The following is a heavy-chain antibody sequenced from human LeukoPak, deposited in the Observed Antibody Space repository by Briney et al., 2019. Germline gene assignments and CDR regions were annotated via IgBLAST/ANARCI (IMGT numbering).Heavy chain of an antibody. Sequence: GGSLRLSCAASGFTFSSYAMRWVRQAPGKGLEWVSAISGSGGSTYYPASVYARFTISRDNSKNTLYHQLNSLIAEDTAVYYCAKRSPYYGSGSYRDKYYYFDYWGQGTLVTVSS. J-gene: IGHJ4*02. D-gene: IGHD3-10*01. CDR1: GFTFSSYA. CDR2: ISGSGGST. CDR3: AKRSPYYGSGSYRDKYYYFDY. V-gene: IGHV3-23*01.